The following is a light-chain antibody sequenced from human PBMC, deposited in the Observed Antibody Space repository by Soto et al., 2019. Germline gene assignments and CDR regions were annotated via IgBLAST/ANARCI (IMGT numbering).Light chain of an antibody. CDR2: DAC. CDR1: QSISSW. J-gene: IGKJ1*01. CDR3: QQYNSYSWM. V-gene: IGKV1-5*01. Sequence: DIQMTQSPSTLSASVGDRVTITCRASQSISSWLAWYQQKPGKAPKLMIYDACSLESGVPSRFSGRGSGTQFTLTISSLQPDDFATYYCQQYNSYSWMFGQVNKVEIK.